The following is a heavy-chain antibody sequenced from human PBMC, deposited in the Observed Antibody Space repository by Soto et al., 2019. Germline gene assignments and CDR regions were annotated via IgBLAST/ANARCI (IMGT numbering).Heavy chain of an antibody. CDR1: GGSISSYY. V-gene: IGHV4-59*08. D-gene: IGHD1-26*01. CDR3: ARHRGAAGATTVFLYYSDY. CDR2: IYYSGST. J-gene: IGHJ4*01. Sequence: SETLSLTCTVSGGSISSYYWGWIRQPPGKGLEWIGYIYYSGSTYYNPSLKSRVTISVDTSKNQFSLKLTSVTAADTAVYYCARHRGAAGATTVFLYYSDYWGQGTLVTVSS.